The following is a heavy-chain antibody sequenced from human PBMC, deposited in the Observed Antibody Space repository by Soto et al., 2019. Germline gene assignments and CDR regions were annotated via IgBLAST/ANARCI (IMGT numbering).Heavy chain of an antibody. CDR1: GFTVSGRY. D-gene: IGHD3-16*01. V-gene: IGHV3-53*01. J-gene: IGHJ6*02. CDR2: IYTGGST. CDR3: AGSYRPYILYAMDV. Sequence: EVSLVESGGGLVQPGGSLRLSCAASGFTVSGRYMNWVRQAPGKGLEWASVIYTGGSTLYTDSVKGRFTISRDNSKNSLLLQMDTLRVEDTATYFCAGSYRPYILYAMDVWGQGTTVSVSS.